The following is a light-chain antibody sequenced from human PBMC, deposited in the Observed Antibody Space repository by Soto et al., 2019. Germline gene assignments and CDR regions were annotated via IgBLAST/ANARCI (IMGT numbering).Light chain of an antibody. CDR1: QSVGNNY. J-gene: IGKJ4*01. CDR3: QQCATSPLT. CDR2: DAS. V-gene: IGKV3-20*01. Sequence: ELVLTQSPGTLSLSPGERATLSCRASQSVGNNYLAWYQQKPGQAPRLLIDDASNRATGIPDRFSGSGSGTDFTLTISRLEPEDFAVYYCQQCATSPLTFGGGTKVEIK.